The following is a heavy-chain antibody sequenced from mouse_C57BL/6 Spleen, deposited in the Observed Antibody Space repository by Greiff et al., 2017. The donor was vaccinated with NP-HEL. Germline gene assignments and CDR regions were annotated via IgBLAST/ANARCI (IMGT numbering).Heavy chain of an antibody. V-gene: IGHV1-26*01. J-gene: IGHJ2*01. D-gene: IGHD4-1*01. CDR3: ARSAPNWVYFDY. CDR1: GYTFTDYY. Sequence: EVQLQQSGPELVKPGASVKISCKASGYTFTDYYMNWVKQSHGKSLEWIGDINPNNGGTSYNQKFKGKATLTVDKSSSTAYMELRSLTSEDSAVYYCARSAPNWVYFDYWGQGTTLTVSS. CDR2: INPNNGGT.